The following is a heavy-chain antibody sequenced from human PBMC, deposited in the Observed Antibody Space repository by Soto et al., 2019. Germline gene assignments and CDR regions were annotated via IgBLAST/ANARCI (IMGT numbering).Heavy chain of an antibody. V-gene: IGHV1-46*01. CDR3: ARDLSGWTEPTNWFDP. D-gene: IGHD6-19*01. CDR1: GYTLTSYY. Sequence: ASVKVSCKASGYTLTSYYMHWVRQAPGQGLEWMGIINPSGGSTSYAQKFQGRVTMTRDTSTSTVYMELSSLRSEDTAVYYCARDLSGWTEPTNWFDPWGQGTLVTVSS. J-gene: IGHJ5*02. CDR2: INPSGGST.